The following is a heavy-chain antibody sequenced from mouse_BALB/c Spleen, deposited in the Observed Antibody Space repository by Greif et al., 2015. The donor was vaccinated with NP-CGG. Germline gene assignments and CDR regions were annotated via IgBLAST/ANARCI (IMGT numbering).Heavy chain of an antibody. CDR3: ARLDGNYDAMDY. D-gene: IGHD2-1*01. Sequence: QVQLQQSGAELARPGASVKMSCKASGYTFTSYTMHWVKQRPGQGLEWIGYINPSSGYTNYNQKFKDKATLTADKSSSTAYMQLSSLTSEDSAVYYCARLDGNYDAMDYWGQGTSVTVSS. CDR2: INPSSGYT. V-gene: IGHV1-4*01. CDR1: GYTFTSYT. J-gene: IGHJ4*01.